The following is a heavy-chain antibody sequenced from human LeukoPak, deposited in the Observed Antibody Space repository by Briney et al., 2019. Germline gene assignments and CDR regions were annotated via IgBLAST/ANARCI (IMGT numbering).Heavy chain of an antibody. CDR3: ASQNYYDSSGYLDAFDI. V-gene: IGHV4-39*01. CDR1: GGSISSSSYY. CDR2: IYYSGST. J-gene: IGHJ3*02. Sequence: SETLSLTCTVSGGSISSSSYYWGWIRQPPGMGLEWIGSIYYSGSTYYNPSLKSRVTISVDTSKNQFSLKLSSVTAADTAVYYCASQNYYDSSGYLDAFDIWGQGTMVTVSS. D-gene: IGHD3-22*01.